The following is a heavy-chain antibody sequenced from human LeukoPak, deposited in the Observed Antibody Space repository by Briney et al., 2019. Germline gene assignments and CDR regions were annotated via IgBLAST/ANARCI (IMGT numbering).Heavy chain of an antibody. J-gene: IGHJ4*02. D-gene: IGHD6-13*01. CDR1: GFTFSSYS. V-gene: IGHV3-33*01. CDR2: IWYDGSNK. CDR3: AREGASSSFGY. Sequence: GGSLRLSCAASGFTFSSYSMHWVRQAPGKGLEWVAVIWYDGSNKYYADSVKGRFTISRDNSKNTLYLQMNSLRAEDTAVYYCAREGASSSFGYWGQGTLVTVSS.